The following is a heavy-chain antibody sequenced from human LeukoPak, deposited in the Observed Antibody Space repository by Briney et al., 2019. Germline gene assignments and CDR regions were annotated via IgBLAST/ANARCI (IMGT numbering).Heavy chain of an antibody. CDR3: ARRLAQTYFFDY. Sequence: PSETLSLTCTVSGGSLSGFHWTWIRQPPGKGLEWIGNIYFTGRTKITPSLDSRVTMSIGTSQSHFSLRLTSVTAADTAVYYCARRLAQTYFFDYWGQGTLVTASS. CDR2: IYFTGRT. CDR1: GGSLSGFH. V-gene: IGHV4-4*09. D-gene: IGHD6-19*01. J-gene: IGHJ4*02.